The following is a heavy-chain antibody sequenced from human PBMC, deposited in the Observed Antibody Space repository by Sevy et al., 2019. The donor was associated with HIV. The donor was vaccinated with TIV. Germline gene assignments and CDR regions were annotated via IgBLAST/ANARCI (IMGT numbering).Heavy chain of an antibody. V-gene: IGHV3-48*01. J-gene: IGHJ4*02. CDR1: GFSFSTYS. CDR2: ISGTSQTI. Sequence: GGSLRLSCGAAGFSFSTYSLNWVRQAPGEGLEWISYISGTSQTIYYADSVKGRFTISRDNAKNSLYLQMNSLGAEDTAIYYCARVPLYDDPWYCDHWGQGSLVTVSS. D-gene: IGHD2-15*01. CDR3: ARVPLYDDPWYCDH.